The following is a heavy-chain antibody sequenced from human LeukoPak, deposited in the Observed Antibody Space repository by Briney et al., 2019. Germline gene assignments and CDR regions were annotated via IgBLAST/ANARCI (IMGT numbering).Heavy chain of an antibody. CDR1: GYRFTSYW. CDR3: ARMNYDILTGQIDY. D-gene: IGHD3-9*01. V-gene: IGHV5-51*01. Sequence: GESLKISCKGSGYRFTSYWIGWVRQMPGKGLEYMGIIHPGDSDTRYSPSFQGQVTISVDRSSSTAYIQWSRLKASDTAMYYCARMNYDILTGQIDYWGQGTLVTVSS. CDR2: IHPGDSDT. J-gene: IGHJ4*02.